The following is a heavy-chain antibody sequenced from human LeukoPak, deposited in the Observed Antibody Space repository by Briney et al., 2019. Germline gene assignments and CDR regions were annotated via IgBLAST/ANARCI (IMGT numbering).Heavy chain of an antibody. CDR1: GFTFSSYA. CDR2: ISGRGGNT. Sequence: PGGSLRLSCAASGFTFSSYAMSWVRQAPGKGLEWVSAISGRGGNTYYADSVKGRFTISRDNSKNTLYLQMNSLRAEDTAVYYCARKAYYSSWSFDYWGQGTLVTVSS. V-gene: IGHV3-23*01. D-gene: IGHD6-13*01. J-gene: IGHJ4*02. CDR3: ARKAYYSSWSFDY.